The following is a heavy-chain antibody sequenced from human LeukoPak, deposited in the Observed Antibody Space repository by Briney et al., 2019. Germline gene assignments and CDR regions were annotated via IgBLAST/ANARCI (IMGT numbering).Heavy chain of an antibody. J-gene: IGHJ4*02. Sequence: GGSLRLSCAASGFTFTNYGMHWVRQAPGRGLEWVALIRSDGNNKNYVDSVKGRFTISRDNSKNTLSLQMNSLRADDTAVYYCAKSAVGGTWDYFFDCWGEGTLVTVSS. CDR2: IRSDGNNK. CDR3: AKSAVGGTWDYFFDC. V-gene: IGHV3-30*02. D-gene: IGHD1-26*01. CDR1: GFTFTNYG.